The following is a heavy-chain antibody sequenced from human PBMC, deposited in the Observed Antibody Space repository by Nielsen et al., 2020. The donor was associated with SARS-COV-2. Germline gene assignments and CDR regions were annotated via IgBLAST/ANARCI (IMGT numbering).Heavy chain of an antibody. D-gene: IGHD6-13*01. CDR3: ARALAAVDYFDY. Sequence: GESLKISCAASGFTFSSYGMHWVRQAPGKGLEWVAVISYDGSNKYYADSVKGRFTISRDNSKNTLYLQMNSLRAEDTAVYYCARALAAVDYFDYWGQGTLVTVSS. CDR2: ISYDGSNK. CDR1: GFTFSSYG. V-gene: IGHV3-30*19. J-gene: IGHJ4*02.